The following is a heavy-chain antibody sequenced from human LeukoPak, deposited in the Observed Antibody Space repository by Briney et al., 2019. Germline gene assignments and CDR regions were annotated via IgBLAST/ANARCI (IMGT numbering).Heavy chain of an antibody. J-gene: IGHJ4*02. D-gene: IGHD2-2*01. V-gene: IGHV3-48*03. Sequence: GGSLRLSCAASGFTFSSYEMNWVRQAPGKGLEWVSYMSSSGSTIYYADSVKGRFTISRDNAKNSLYLQMNSLRAEDTAVYYCARDTGNRVVPAPNYFDYWGQGTLVTVSS. CDR2: MSSSGSTI. CDR3: ARDTGNRVVPAPNYFDY. CDR1: GFTFSSYE.